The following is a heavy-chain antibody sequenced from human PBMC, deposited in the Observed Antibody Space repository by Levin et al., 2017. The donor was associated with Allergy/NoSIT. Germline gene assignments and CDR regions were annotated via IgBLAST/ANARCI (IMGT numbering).Heavy chain of an antibody. J-gene: IGHJ6*03. D-gene: IGHD6-13*01. CDR2: ITERGDI. V-gene: IGHV4-34*01. CDR3: ARGLEYGGTWYGQKRPSHYYMDV. Sequence: MSSETLSLTCAVSGVSLSNYHWVWIRQPPGRGLEWIGEITERGDIKYNPSLKSRATISVDTSKTQFSLKLTSASAADTAVYFCARGLEYGGTWYGQKRPSHYYMDVWGKGTTVTVS. CDR1: GVSLSNYH.